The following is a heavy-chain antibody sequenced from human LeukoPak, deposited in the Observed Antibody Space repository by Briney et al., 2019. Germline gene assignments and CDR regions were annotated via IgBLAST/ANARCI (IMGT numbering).Heavy chain of an antibody. V-gene: IGHV3-7*01. CDR2: IKQDGSEK. Sequence: GGSLRLSCAASGFTFSSYWMSWVRQAPGKGLEWVANIKQDGSEKYYVDSVKGRFTISRDNAKNSLYLQMNSLRAEDTAVYYCARAGTSRFLEWLLLRYCGQGTLVTVSS. J-gene: IGHJ4*02. D-gene: IGHD3-3*01. CDR3: ARAGTSRFLEWLLLRY. CDR1: GFTFSSYW.